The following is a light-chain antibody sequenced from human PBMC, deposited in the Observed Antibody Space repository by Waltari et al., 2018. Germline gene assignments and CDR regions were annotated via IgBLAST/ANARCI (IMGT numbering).Light chain of an antibody. Sequence: DIQMTQSPSTVSASLGDRVTITCRASQNLNTFLSWYQQKPGAVPNLLIYDASTLERGVPSRFSGSGSGTHCTLTISGLQPDDFATYYCQQYYDYPINFGQGTRL. J-gene: IGKJ5*01. CDR2: DAS. V-gene: IGKV1-5*01. CDR3: QQYYDYPIN. CDR1: QNLNTF.